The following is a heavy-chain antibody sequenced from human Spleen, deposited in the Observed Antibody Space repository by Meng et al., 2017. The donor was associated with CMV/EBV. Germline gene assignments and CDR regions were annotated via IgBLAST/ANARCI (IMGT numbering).Heavy chain of an antibody. V-gene: IGHV1-69*05. CDR2: ITPFHGST. CDR1: YV. CDR3: VREAWTPRSGRLYYFDL. J-gene: IGHJ4*02. D-gene: IGHD3/OR15-3a*01. Sequence: YVITLVRQAPGQGLEWMGGITPFHGSTDHAQRFQGRVTVSTTQSRSTVYMDLRSLTPGDTAVYYCVREAWTPRSGRLYYFDLWGQGTLVTVSS.